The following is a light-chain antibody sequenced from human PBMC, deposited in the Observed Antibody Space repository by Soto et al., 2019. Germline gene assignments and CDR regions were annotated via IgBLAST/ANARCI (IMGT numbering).Light chain of an antibody. CDR3: QQFNNWPRT. Sequence: EIAMTQSPATLSVSPGERATLSCRASQSVSSKLAWYQQKPGQALRLLIYDASTRATGIPARFSGSGSGTEFTLTISSLQSEDFAVYYCQQFNNWPRTFGQGTKVEIK. CDR2: DAS. J-gene: IGKJ1*01. V-gene: IGKV3-15*01. CDR1: QSVSSK.